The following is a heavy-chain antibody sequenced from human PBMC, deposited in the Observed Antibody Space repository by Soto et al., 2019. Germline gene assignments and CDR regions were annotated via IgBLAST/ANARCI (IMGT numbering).Heavy chain of an antibody. CDR1: GFDFSTYS. J-gene: IGHJ6*04. Sequence: GGSLRLSCTASGFDFSTYSMNWVRQAPGKGLEWIAYVSMDSDTIHYADSVKGRFTISRDDAENSLYLQMNSLRDEDTATYYCARLYYAYVWGKGTTVTVSS. V-gene: IGHV3-48*02. CDR2: VSMDSDTI. CDR3: ARLYYAYV. D-gene: IGHD3-16*01.